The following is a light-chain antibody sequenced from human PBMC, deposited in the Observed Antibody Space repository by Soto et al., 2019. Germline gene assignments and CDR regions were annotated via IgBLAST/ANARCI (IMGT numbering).Light chain of an antibody. CDR1: SSDVGGSGL. CDR2: EGF. Sequence: QSALTQPASVSGSPGQSITISCTGTSSDVGGSGLVSWYQFHPGKAPKLLIFEGFKRPSGVSNRFSGSKSGSTASLTISGLQAEDEADYYCCSYAGRSNWDVVFGGGTKVTVL. CDR3: CSYAGRSNWDVV. J-gene: IGLJ2*01. V-gene: IGLV2-23*01.